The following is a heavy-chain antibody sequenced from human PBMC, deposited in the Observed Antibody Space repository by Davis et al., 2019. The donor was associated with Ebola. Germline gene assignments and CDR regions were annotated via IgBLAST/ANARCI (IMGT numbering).Heavy chain of an antibody. D-gene: IGHD4/OR15-4a*01. Sequence: PGGSLRLSCEASGFSFRTYAMNWVRQAPGKGLEWVSFISSSSSLIKYADSVKGRFTVSRDDAKNSLYLQMNSLRDEDTALYYCARGTPMVTTTCDYWGQGAQVTVSS. V-gene: IGHV3-48*02. J-gene: IGHJ4*02. CDR1: GFSFRTYA. CDR3: ARGTPMVTTTCDY. CDR2: ISSSSSLI.